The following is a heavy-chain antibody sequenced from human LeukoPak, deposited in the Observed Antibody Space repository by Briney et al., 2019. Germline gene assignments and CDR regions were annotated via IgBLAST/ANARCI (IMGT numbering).Heavy chain of an antibody. CDR1: GYSFSSYW. V-gene: IGHV5-51*01. Sequence: GESLKISCKASGYSFSSYWIGWVRQMPGKGLEWMGIIYPGDSDTRYSRSFQGQVTISADKSLRTAYLQWRSLKASDTGIYFCARLGGPHSPFDNWGQGTRVIVSS. CDR2: IYPGDSDT. CDR3: ARLGGPHSPFDN. J-gene: IGHJ4*02. D-gene: IGHD2-15*01.